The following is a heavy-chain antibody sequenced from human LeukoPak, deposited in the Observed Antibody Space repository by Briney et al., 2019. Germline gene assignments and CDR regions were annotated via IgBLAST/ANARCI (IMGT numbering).Heavy chain of an antibody. Sequence: ASVKVSCKVSGYTLTELSMHWVRQAPGQGLEWMGWINPNSGGTNYAQKFQGRVTMTRDTSISTAYMELSRLRSDDTAVYYCAPSGSPHEAYWGQGTLVTVSS. CDR2: INPNSGGT. CDR1: GYTLTELS. V-gene: IGHV1-2*02. CDR3: APSGSPHEAY. D-gene: IGHD1-26*01. J-gene: IGHJ4*02.